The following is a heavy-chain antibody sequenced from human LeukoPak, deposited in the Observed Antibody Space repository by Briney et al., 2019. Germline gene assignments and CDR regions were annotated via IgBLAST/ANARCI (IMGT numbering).Heavy chain of an antibody. CDR1: GGTFSSYA. V-gene: IGHV1-69*13. CDR2: IIPIFGTA. J-gene: IGHJ6*03. CDR3: ARDREASTPGYYYYMDV. D-gene: IGHD5/OR15-5a*01. Sequence: SVKVSCKASGGTFSSYAISWVRQAPGQGLGWMGGIIPIFGTANYAQKFQGRVTITADESTSTAYMEQSSLRSEDTAVYYCARDREASTPGYYYYMDVWGKGTTVTVSS.